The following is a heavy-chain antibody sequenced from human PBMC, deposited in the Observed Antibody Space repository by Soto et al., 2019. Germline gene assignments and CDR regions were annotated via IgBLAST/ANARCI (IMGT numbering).Heavy chain of an antibody. Sequence: QVQLVQSGAEVKKPGSSVKVSCKASGGTFSSYAISWVRQAPGQGLEWMGGIIPIFGTADYAQKFQGRVTITAAESTSTAYMELSSLRSEDTAVYYCATRGLPNYYYYGMDVWGQGTTVTVSS. D-gene: IGHD5-18*01. CDR1: GGTFSSYA. J-gene: IGHJ6*02. CDR3: ATRGLPNYYYYGMDV. CDR2: IIPIFGTA. V-gene: IGHV1-69*12.